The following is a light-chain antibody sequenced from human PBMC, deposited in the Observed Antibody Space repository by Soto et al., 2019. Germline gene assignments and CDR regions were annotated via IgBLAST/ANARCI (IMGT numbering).Light chain of an antibody. V-gene: IGLV2-14*01. CDR3: SSSTGSSTLEV. CDR2: EVS. CDR1: TSDVGGYIS. Sequence: QSALTQPASVSGSPGQSVTISCTGTTSDVGGYISVSWYQQHPGKAPKLMIYEVSNRPSGVSNRFSGSKSGDTASLTISGLQAEDEADNYCSSSTGSSTLEVFGSGTKVTVL. J-gene: IGLJ1*01.